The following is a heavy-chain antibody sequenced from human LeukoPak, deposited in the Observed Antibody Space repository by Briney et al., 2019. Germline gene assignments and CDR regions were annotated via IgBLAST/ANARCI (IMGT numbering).Heavy chain of an antibody. CDR2: INAGNGNT. V-gene: IGHV1-3*01. Sequence: ASVKVSCKASGYIFTRYAIHWVRQAPGQRLEWMGWINAGNGNTKYSQKIQGRVTITRDTSASTAYMEVSSLRSEDTAVYYCARGIEASSGWYVIDYWGQGTLVTVSS. J-gene: IGHJ4*02. CDR1: GYIFTRYA. CDR3: ARGIEASSGWYVIDY. D-gene: IGHD6-19*01.